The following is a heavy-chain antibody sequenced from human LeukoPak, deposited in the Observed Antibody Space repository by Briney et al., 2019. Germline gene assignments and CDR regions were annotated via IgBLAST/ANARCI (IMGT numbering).Heavy chain of an antibody. D-gene: IGHD3-22*01. CDR2: INPNSGGT. CDR1: GYTFTGYY. J-gene: IGHJ6*03. CDR3: ARDPADSSGYPYYYYYMDV. Sequence: ASVKVSCKASGYTFTGYYMHWVRQAPGQGLEWMGWINPNSGGTNYAQKFQGRVTITRDTSISTAYMELSRLRSDDTAVYYCARDPADSSGYPYYYYYMDVWGKGTTVTVSS. V-gene: IGHV1-2*02.